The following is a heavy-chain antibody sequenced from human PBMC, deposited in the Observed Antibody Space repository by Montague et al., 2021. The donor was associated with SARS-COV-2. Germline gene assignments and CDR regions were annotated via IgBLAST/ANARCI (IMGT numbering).Heavy chain of an antibody. Sequence: SETLSLTCTVSGGSIDGNHWTWVRQSPGKGLEWIGQIGSTNYNPSLESRISTSVDTSKSQFSLNLASVTAADSAIYYCAMLYGGGGGRGDWGQGTLVTVSS. CDR1: GGSIDGNH. CDR3: AMLYGGGGGRGD. CDR2: IGST. D-gene: IGHD4-23*01. V-gene: IGHV4-59*01. J-gene: IGHJ4*02.